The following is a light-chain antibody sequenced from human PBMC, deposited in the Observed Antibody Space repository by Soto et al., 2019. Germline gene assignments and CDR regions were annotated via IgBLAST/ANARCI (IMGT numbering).Light chain of an antibody. V-gene: IGLV1-44*01. CDR1: SSNIGSNT. CDR2: SIN. Sequence: QSVLTQPPSASGTPGQRVIISCSGSSSNIGSNTVNWYQQLPGMAPKLLIYSINQRPSGVPDRFSGSKSGTSASLAISGLQSGDEADYYCAAWDGSLTGWVFGGGTKLTVL. CDR3: AAWDGSLTGWV. J-gene: IGLJ3*02.